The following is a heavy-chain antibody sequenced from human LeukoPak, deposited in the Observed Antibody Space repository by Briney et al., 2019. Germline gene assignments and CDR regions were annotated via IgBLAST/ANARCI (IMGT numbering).Heavy chain of an antibody. V-gene: IGHV3-66*01. CDR2: FYRGGST. Sequence: GGSLRLSCAASGFTVNSDYISWVRQAPGKGLEWVSVFYRGGSTHYADSVKARFSISRDNWKNTVDLQMNSLRAEDTAVYYCARMGLWFGELLGRRDYWGQGTLVAVSS. CDR3: ARMGLWFGELLGRRDY. D-gene: IGHD3-10*01. CDR1: GFTVNSDY. J-gene: IGHJ4*02.